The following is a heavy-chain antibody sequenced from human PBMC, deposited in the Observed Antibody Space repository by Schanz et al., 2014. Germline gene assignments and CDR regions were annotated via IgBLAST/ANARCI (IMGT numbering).Heavy chain of an antibody. J-gene: IGHJ3*02. CDR2: IYPDGST. D-gene: IGHD3-10*01. CDR3: ARPSGSYFWAFDI. CDR1: GFTVNTNY. V-gene: IGHV3-66*01. Sequence: EVQRVESGGGLVKPGGSLRLSCAVSGFTVNTNYMTWVRQAPGKGLEWVSIIYPDGSTNYGDSMKGRFTVSRDEWKNTLYLQMNSLRGEDSAVYYCARPSGSYFWAFDIWGQGTMVTVSS.